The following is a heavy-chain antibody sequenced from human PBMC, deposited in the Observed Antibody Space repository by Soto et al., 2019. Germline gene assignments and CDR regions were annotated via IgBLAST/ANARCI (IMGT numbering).Heavy chain of an antibody. D-gene: IGHD6-6*01. J-gene: IGHJ5*01. CDR2: VKSQIDGGTT. Sequence: EVQLVESGGGSVNPGGSVRLSCAASGFTFTDAWMNWVRQVPGEGLEWVGTVKSQIDGGTTDSAAALDGRVTISRDDSKNMVYLQMSRLRTEDTAVYYCSTGSARFDSGGQGTLVTVS. CDR3: STGSARFDS. CDR1: GFTFTDAW. V-gene: IGHV3-15*01.